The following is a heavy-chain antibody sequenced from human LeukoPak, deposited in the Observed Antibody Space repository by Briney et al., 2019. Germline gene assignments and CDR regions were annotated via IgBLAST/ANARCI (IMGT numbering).Heavy chain of an antibody. CDR2: MNPNSGNT. J-gene: IGHJ5*02. D-gene: IGHD5-12*01. CDR1: GYTFTSYD. Sequence: ASVKVSCKASGYTFTSYDIIWVRQATGQGLEWMGWMNPNSGNTGYAQKFRGRVTVTRDTSISTAYMELSSLRSEDTAVYYCAKAGIVATMNADWLDPWGQGTLVTVSS. CDR3: AKAGIVATMNADWLDP. V-gene: IGHV1-8*01.